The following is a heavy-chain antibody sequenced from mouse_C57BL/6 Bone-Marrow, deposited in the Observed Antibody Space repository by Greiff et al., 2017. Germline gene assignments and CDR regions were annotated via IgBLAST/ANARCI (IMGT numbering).Heavy chain of an antibody. J-gene: IGHJ1*03. CDR3: ARLNYYGSSYGYFDV. Sequence: QVHVKQPGAELVKPGASVKISCKASGYAFSSYWMNWVKQRPGKGLEWIGQIYPGDGDTNYNGKFKGKATLTADKSSSTAYMQLSSLTSEDSAVYFCARLNYYGSSYGYFDVWGTGTTVTVSS. CDR2: IYPGDGDT. CDR1: GYAFSSYW. D-gene: IGHD1-1*01. V-gene: IGHV1-80*01.